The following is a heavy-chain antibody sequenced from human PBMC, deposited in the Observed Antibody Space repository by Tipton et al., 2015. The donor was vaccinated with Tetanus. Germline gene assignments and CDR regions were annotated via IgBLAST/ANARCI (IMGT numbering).Heavy chain of an antibody. V-gene: IGHV3-20*04. CDR1: GFRFHDHG. Sequence: SLRLSCAASGFRFHDHGMSWVRQGPGKGLEWVSGINWNGDNRDYVDSVKGRLTISRDNANNFLYLQMTSLRPEDTAFYYCARNYDSSGSWGQGTLVTVSS. CDR3: ARNYDSSGS. J-gene: IGHJ5*02. CDR2: INWNGDNR. D-gene: IGHD3-22*01.